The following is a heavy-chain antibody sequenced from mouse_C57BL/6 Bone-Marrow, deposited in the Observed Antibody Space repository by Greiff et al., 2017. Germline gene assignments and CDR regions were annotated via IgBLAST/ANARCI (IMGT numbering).Heavy chain of an antibody. V-gene: IGHV2-2*01. CDR3: ARTDYYGSSAWFAY. J-gene: IGHJ3*01. D-gene: IGHD1-1*01. CDR1: GFSLTSYG. Sequence: VQLQQSGPGLVQPSQSLSITCTVSGFSLTSYGVHWVRQSPGKGLEWLGVIWSGGSTDNNAAFISRLSISKDNSKSQVFFKMNSLQADVTAIYYCARTDYYGSSAWFAYWGQGPLVTVSA. CDR2: IWSGGST.